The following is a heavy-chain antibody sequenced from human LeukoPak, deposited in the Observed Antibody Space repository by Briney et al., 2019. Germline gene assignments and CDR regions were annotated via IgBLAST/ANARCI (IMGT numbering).Heavy chain of an antibody. V-gene: IGHV3-66*01. CDR2: ISGGGNT. J-gene: IGHJ6*02. D-gene: IGHD5-24*01. CDR3: GSRDKGYYYGLDV. CDR1: GFTGSSNY. Sequence: PGGSLRLSCVASGFTGSSNYMSWVRQASGKGLEWVSIISGGGNTYYADSVKDRFTISRDNSKSTLYLQMKSLRAEDTAVYYCGSRDKGYYYGLDVWGQGTTVTVSS.